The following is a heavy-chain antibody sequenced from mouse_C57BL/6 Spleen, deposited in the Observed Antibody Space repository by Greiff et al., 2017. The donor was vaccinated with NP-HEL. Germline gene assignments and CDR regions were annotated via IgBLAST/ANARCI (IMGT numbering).Heavy chain of an antibody. D-gene: IGHD1-1*01. CDR2: IDPETGGT. CDR3: TRRYYGSRNYFDY. J-gene: IGHJ2*01. CDR1: GYTFTDYE. Sequence: VQLQQSGAELVRPGASVTLSCKASGYTFTDYEMHWVKQTPVHGLEWIGAIDPETGGTAYNQKFKGKAILTADKSSSTAYMELRSLTSEDSAVYYCTRRYYGSRNYFDYWGQGTTLTVSS. V-gene: IGHV1-15*01.